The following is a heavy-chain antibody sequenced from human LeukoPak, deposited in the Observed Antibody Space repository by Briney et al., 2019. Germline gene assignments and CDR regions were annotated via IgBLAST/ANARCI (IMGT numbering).Heavy chain of an antibody. CDR1: GGSFSGYY. J-gene: IGHJ4*02. D-gene: IGHD4-17*01. V-gene: IGHV4-34*01. CDR3: ARLTVTTDTGFDY. Sequence: PSETLSLTCAVYGGSFSGYYWSWIRQPPGKGLEWIGEVNHSGSTNYNPSLKSRVTISVDTSKNQFSLKLSSVTAADTAVYYCARLTVTTDTGFDYWGQGTLVTVSS. CDR2: VNHSGST.